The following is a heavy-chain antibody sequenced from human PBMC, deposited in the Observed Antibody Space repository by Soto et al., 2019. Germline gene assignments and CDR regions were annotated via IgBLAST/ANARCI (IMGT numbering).Heavy chain of an antibody. CDR1: GFTFSGSA. D-gene: IGHD3-10*01. Sequence: EVQLVESGGGLVQPGGSLKLSCAASGFTFSGSAMHWVRQASGKGLEWVGRIRSKANSYATAYAASVKGRFTISRDDSKNTAYLQMNSLKTEDTAVYYCTRHVVYYYGSGSYYNGADYWGQGTLVTVSS. V-gene: IGHV3-73*01. J-gene: IGHJ4*02. CDR2: IRSKANSYAT. CDR3: TRHVVYYYGSGSYYNGADY.